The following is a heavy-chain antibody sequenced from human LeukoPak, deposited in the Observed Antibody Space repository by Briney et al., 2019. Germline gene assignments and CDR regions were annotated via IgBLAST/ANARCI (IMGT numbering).Heavy chain of an antibody. CDR2: IHYSGST. J-gene: IGHJ4*02. D-gene: IGHD3-10*01. CDR1: GYSISSGFY. Sequence: SETLSLTCTVSGYSISSGFYWGWIRQPPGQGLEWIGNIHYSGSTSYNPSLKSRVTISVDTSKNQFSLKLTSMTAADTAVYYCARGFRGPNFDYWGQGTLVTVSS. CDR3: ARGFRGPNFDY. V-gene: IGHV4-38-2*02.